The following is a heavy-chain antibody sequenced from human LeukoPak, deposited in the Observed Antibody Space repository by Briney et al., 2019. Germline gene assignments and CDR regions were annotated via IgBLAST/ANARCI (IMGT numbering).Heavy chain of an antibody. CDR2: ISDAGVT. CDR3: AKQRKVGGYYRGLIDF. CDR1: GFTFSSYA. V-gene: IGHV3-23*01. J-gene: IGHJ4*02. Sequence: GGSLRLSCAASGFTFSSYAMSWVRQAPGKGLEWVAAISDAGVTFCPDSVKGRFTISRDTSKNTLYLQMVSLRAEDTAVYYCAKQRKVGGYYRGLIDFWGQGALVTVSS. D-gene: IGHD3-3*01.